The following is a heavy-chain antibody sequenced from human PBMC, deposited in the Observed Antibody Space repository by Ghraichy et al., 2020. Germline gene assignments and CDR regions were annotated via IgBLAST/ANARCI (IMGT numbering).Heavy chain of an antibody. J-gene: IGHJ2*01. CDR1: GGSISSYY. V-gene: IGHV4-59*01. CDR3: ARVWAREYWYFDL. CDR2: IYYSGST. Sequence: SETLSLTCTVSGGSISSYYWSWIRQPPGKGLEWIGYIYYSGSTNYNPSLKSRVTISVDTSKNQFSLKLSSVTAADTAVYYCARVWAREYWYFDLWGRGTLVTVSS. D-gene: IGHD7-27*01.